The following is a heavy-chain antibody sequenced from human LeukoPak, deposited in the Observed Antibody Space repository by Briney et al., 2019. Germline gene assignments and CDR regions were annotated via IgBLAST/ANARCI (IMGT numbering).Heavy chain of an antibody. CDR3: AKDSRRYSSSWYYFDY. CDR1: GFTFSTYW. CDR2: INRDGSTT. Sequence: GGSLRLSCAASGFTFSTYWMHWVRQVPGKGLVWVSRINRDGSTTDYADAVKGRFTISRDNAKNTLYLEMNSLRAEDTALYYCAKDSRRYSSSWYYFDYWGQGTLVTVSS. D-gene: IGHD6-13*01. J-gene: IGHJ4*02. V-gene: IGHV3-74*01.